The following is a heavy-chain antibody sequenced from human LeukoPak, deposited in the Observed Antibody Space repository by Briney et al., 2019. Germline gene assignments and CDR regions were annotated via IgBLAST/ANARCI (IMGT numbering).Heavy chain of an antibody. J-gene: IGHJ5*02. CDR3: ARGPSPYCSSTSCKDWFDP. Sequence: SETLSLTCTVSGGSISSYCWSWIRQPPGKGLEWIGYIYYSGSTNYNPSLKSRVTISVDTSKNQFSLKLSSVTAADTAVYYCARGPSPYCSSTSCKDWFDPWGQGTLVTVSS. CDR2: IYYSGST. CDR1: GGSISSYC. D-gene: IGHD2-2*01. V-gene: IGHV4-59*01.